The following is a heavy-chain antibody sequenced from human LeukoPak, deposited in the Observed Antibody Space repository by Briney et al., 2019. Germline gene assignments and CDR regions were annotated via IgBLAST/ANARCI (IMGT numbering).Heavy chain of an antibody. Sequence: GGSLRLSCEASGFSVGTNYMSWVRPAPGKGLEWVSVIYSGNSTYYTDSVRGRFTISRDNSKNTLYLHMISLRADDTAVYYCARLAAGKVIDYWGQGTLVTVSS. V-gene: IGHV3-53*01. CDR1: GFSVGTNY. CDR2: IYSGNST. D-gene: IGHD6-13*01. CDR3: ARLAAGKVIDY. J-gene: IGHJ4*02.